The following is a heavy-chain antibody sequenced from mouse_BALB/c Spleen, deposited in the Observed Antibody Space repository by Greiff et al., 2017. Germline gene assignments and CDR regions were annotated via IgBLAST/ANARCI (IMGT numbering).Heavy chain of an antibody. CDR1: GYTFTSYW. CDR3: ARGNYYAMDY. CDR2: IYPGDGDT. J-gene: IGHJ4*01. V-gene: IGHV1-87*01. Sequence: VQLQESGAELARPGASVKLSCKASGYTFTSYWMQWVKQRPGQGLEWIGAIYPGDGDTRYTQKVKGKATLTADKSSSTAYMQLSSLASEDSAVYYCARGNYYAMDYWGQGTSVTVSS.